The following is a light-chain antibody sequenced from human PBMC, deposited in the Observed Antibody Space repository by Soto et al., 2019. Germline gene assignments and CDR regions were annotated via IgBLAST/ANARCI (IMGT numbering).Light chain of an antibody. CDR2: DAS. CDR1: QSVSSY. Sequence: EIVLTPSPATLSLSPCERATLSWSASQSVSSYLAWYQQKPGQAPRLLIYDASNRATGIPARFSGSGSGTDFTLTISSLEPEDFAVYYCQQRSNWPPFTFGQGTRLEIK. V-gene: IGKV3-11*01. CDR3: QQRSNWPPFT. J-gene: IGKJ5*01.